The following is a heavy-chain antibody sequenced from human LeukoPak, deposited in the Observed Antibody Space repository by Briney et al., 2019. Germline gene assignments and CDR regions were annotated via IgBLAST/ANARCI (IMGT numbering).Heavy chain of an antibody. J-gene: IGHJ4*02. CDR2: NYWNDDK. V-gene: IGHV2-5*01. D-gene: IGHD6-19*01. CDR3: AHSLEWLLNWYFDY. CDR1: GFSLSTSGVG. Sequence: SGPTLVKPTQTLTLTCTFSGFSLSTSGVGVGWIRQPPGKTLEWLALNYWNDDKRYSPSLTSRTTITKDTSKNQVVLIITNMDPVDTATYYGAHSLEWLLNWYFDYWGQGTLVTVSS.